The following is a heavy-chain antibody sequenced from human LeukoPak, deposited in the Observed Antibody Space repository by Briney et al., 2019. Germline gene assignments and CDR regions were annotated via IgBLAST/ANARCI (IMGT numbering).Heavy chain of an antibody. Sequence: GGSLRRSCAACGVTFSDFHMRWVRPAPGKGLGWERFTRKKCYGGTTEWTTSVRGRFTISGDDYKSTTTLQMNSLGAVAAKNCGGDRDVFHIWGQGTMVTVSS. V-gene: IGHV3-71*01. CDR1: GVTFSDFH. CDR2: TRKKCYGGTT. J-gene: IGHJ3*02. D-gene: IGHD2-21*01. CDR3: DRDVFHI.